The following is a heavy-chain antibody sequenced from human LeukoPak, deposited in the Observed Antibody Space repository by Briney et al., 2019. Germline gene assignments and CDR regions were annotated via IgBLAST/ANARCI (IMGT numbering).Heavy chain of an antibody. V-gene: IGHV3-23*01. CDR1: GFTFSSYA. CDR2: ISGSGGST. J-gene: IGHJ4*02. D-gene: IGHD2-21*01. CDR3: AKLQAYCGGDCYPPDY. Sequence: GGSLRLSCAASGFTFSSYAMSWVRQAPGKGLEWVSAISGSGGSTYYADSVKGRFTISRDNSKNTLYLQMNSLRAEDTAVYYCAKLQAYCGGDCYPPDYWGQGTLVTVSS.